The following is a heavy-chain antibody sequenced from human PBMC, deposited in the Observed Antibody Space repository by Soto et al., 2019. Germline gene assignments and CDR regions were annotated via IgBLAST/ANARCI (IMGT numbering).Heavy chain of an antibody. D-gene: IGHD3-22*01. CDR3: ATPAEGVVNPNYYYYGMDV. CDR2: IYPGDSDT. Sequence: PGESLKISCKGSGYSFTSYWIGWVRQMPGKGLEWMGIIYPGDSDTRYSPSFQGQVTISADKSISTAYLQWSSLKASDTAMYYCATPAEGVVNPNYYYYGMDVWGQGTTVTVSS. CDR1: GYSFTSYW. V-gene: IGHV5-51*01. J-gene: IGHJ6*02.